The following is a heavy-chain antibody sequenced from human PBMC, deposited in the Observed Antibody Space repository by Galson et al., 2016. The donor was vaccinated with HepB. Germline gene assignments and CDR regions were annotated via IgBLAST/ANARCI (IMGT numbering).Heavy chain of an antibody. CDR1: GGTFSTYT. J-gene: IGHJ4*02. CDR2: IIPILGLA. V-gene: IGHV1-69*02. Sequence: SVKVSCKASGGTFSTYTISWVRQAPGQGLEWMGRIIPILGLANYAQTFQGRVTISADKSTSTAYKEMSSLRSGGTAVYYCARSNCYSGNHCSSTSCYFDYWGQGTLVTVSS. D-gene: IGHD2-2*01. CDR3: ARSNCYSGNHCSSTSCYFDY.